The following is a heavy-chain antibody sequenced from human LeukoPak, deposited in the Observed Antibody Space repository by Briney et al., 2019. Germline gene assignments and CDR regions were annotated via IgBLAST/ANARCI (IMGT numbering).Heavy chain of an antibody. CDR1: GFIFSNYF. CDR3: VRAFGGYDSQRFYYNMDV. V-gene: IGHV3-21*06. Sequence: GGSLRLSCAASGFIFSNYFLNWVRQAPGKGLEWVSCIHGSASYNYYADSVKGRFTISRDSAKNSLYLEMSSLRVEDTAVYYCVRAFGGYDSQRFYYNMDVWGKGTTVTVSS. CDR2: IHGSASYN. J-gene: IGHJ6*03. D-gene: IGHD5-12*01.